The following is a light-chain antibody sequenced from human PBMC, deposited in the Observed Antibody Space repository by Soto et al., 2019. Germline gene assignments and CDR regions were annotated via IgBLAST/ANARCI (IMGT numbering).Light chain of an antibody. V-gene: IGKV1-5*01. CDR3: QQYYTYFCA. J-gene: IGKJ5*01. CDR1: QSISWR. Sequence: EIPMTQSPSSLSASVGYRVTITCRAIQSISWRLSWYPQKPGKAPKLLIFDASTLQSGVPSRFSGSGSGTEFTLTISGLQPDEFATYYCQQYYTYFCAFGRVTRLEIK. CDR2: DAS.